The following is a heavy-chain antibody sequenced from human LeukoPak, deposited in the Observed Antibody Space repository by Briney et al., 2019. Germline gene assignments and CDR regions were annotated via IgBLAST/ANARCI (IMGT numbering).Heavy chain of an antibody. Sequence: GGSLRLSCTASGFTFSSYSMNWVRQAPGKGLEWVSYISSSSSTIYYADSVKGRFTISRDNARNSLYLQMNSLRAEDTAVYYCAKRGLRVPAAILPFDYWGQGTLVTVSS. CDR1: GFTFSSYS. V-gene: IGHV3-48*01. CDR2: ISSSSSTI. J-gene: IGHJ4*02. D-gene: IGHD2-2*01. CDR3: AKRGLRVPAAILPFDY.